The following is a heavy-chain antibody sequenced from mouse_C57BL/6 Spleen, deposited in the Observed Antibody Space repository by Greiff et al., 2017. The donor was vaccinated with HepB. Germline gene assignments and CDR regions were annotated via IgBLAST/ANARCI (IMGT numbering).Heavy chain of an antibody. Sequence: FKLQPSGPELVKPGASVKISCKASGYPFTDYNMNWVKQSNGKSLEWIGVINPNYGTTSYNQKFKGKATLTVDQSSSTAYMQLNSLTSEDSAVYYCARRSNYYYYAMDYWGQGTSVTVSS. J-gene: IGHJ4*01. CDR3: ARRSNYYYYAMDY. CDR2: INPNYGTT. CDR1: GYPFTDYN. V-gene: IGHV1-39*01. D-gene: IGHD2-5*01.